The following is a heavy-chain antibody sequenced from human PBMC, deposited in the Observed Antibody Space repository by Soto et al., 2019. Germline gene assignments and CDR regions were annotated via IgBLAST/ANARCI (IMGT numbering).Heavy chain of an antibody. J-gene: IGHJ5*02. V-gene: IGHV3-21*01. D-gene: IGHD3-16*01. CDR1: GFNFGAFG. Sequence: GGSLRLSCGASGFNFGAFGMNWVRQAPGKGLEWVSSITLSSSYIYYADSVKGRFTVSRDNAKNSLYLDMKSLTVDDTAVYYCARDMKSVRFWGTNGFDPWGQGTLVTVSS. CDR2: ITLSSSYI. CDR3: ARDMKSVRFWGTNGFDP.